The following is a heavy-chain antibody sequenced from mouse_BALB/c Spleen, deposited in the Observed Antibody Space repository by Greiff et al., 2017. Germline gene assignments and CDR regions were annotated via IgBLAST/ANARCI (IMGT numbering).Heavy chain of an antibody. J-gene: IGHJ2*01. Sequence: QVHVKQSGAELARPGASVKLSCKASGYTFTSYWMQWVKQRPGQGLEWIGAIYPGDGDTRYTQKFKGKATLTADKSSSTAYMQLSSLASEDSAVYYCARDLGLDYWGQGTTLTVSS. CDR2: IYPGDGDT. V-gene: IGHV1-87*01. CDR1: GYTFTSYW. CDR3: ARDLGLDY.